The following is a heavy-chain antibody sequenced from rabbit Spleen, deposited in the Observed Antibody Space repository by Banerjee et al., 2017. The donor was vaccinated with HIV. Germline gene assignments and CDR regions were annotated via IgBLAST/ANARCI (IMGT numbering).Heavy chain of an antibody. CDR3: ARSGGDIYDFKL. CDR1: GGSFISNHY. D-gene: IGHD2-1*01. V-gene: IGHV1S40*01. Sequence: QSLEESGGDLVKPGASLTLTCTASGGSFISNHYMCCVRQAPGKGLEWIACIVGGSSTFSYFASRAKGRFTISKTSSTTVTLQMTSLTVADTATYFCARSGGDIYDFKLWGPGTLVTVS. J-gene: IGHJ4*01. CDR2: IVGGSSTFS.